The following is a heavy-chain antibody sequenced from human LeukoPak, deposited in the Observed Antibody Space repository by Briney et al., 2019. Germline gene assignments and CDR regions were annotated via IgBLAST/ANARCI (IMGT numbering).Heavy chain of an antibody. CDR2: SYHSGST. D-gene: IGHD2-15*01. J-gene: IGHJ6*04. CDR1: GYSISSGYY. V-gene: IGHV4-38-2*01. CDR3: AIVLVVVAATSYYYYGMDV. Sequence: AETLSLTCAVSGYSISSGYYWGWMRQPPGKGLEWIGSSYHSGSTYYNPSLKSRVTISVDTSKNQFSLKLSSVTAADTAVYYCAIVLVVVAATSYYYYGMDVWGKGTTVTVSS.